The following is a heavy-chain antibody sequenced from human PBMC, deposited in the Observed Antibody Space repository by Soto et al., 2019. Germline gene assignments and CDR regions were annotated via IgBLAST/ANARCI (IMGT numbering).Heavy chain of an antibody. CDR1: GGSISSGDYY. CDR3: ARGGSIVAVPAAMNYYYYGMDV. CDR2: IYYSGST. J-gene: IGHJ6*02. D-gene: IGHD2-2*01. Sequence: QVQLQESGPGLVKPSQTLSLTCTVSGGSISSGDYYWSWIRQPPGKGLEWIGYIYYSGSTYYNPSLKSRVTISVDTSKNQFSLKLSSVTAADTAVYYCARGGSIVAVPAAMNYYYYGMDVWGQGTTVTVSS. V-gene: IGHV4-30-4*01.